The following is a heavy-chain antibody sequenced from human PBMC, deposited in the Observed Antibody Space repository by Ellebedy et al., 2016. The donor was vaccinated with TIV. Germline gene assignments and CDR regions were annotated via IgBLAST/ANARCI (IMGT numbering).Heavy chain of an antibody. CDR3: ARHDPPNYYGSGTADPYGMDV. V-gene: IGHV5-51*01. Sequence: GESLKISCKGSGYSFTSYWISWVRQMPGKGLEWMGIIYPGDSDTRYSPSFQGQVTISADKSISTAYLQWSSLKASDTAMYYCARHDPPNYYGSGTADPYGMDVWGQGTTVTVSS. CDR1: GYSFTSYW. D-gene: IGHD3-10*01. CDR2: IYPGDSDT. J-gene: IGHJ6*02.